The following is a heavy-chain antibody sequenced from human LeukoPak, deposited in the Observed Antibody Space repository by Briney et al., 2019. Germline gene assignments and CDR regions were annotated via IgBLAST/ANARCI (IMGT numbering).Heavy chain of an antibody. D-gene: IGHD3-16*02. CDR2: IRYDGSNK. Sequence: GGSLRLSCAASGFTFSSYGMHWVRQAPGKGLEWVAFIRYDGSNKYYADSVKGRFTISRHNAKNSLYLQMNSLRAEDTAVYYCARVPAGVIGMKDAFDIWGQGTMVTVSS. J-gene: IGHJ3*02. CDR1: GFTFSSYG. CDR3: ARVPAGVIGMKDAFDI. V-gene: IGHV3-30*02.